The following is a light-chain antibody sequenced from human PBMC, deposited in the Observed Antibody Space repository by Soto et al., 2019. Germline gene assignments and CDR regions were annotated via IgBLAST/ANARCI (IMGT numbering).Light chain of an antibody. V-gene: IGKV1-5*01. CDR3: QQYGTYSRT. CDR2: DAS. CDR1: QSFSGT. Sequence: DIQMTQSPSTLSASVGDRVTITCRASQSFSGTLAWYQQKPGKAPKLLIYDASSLERGVPSRFSGSGSGTEFTLTISSLQPDDFATYYCQQYGTYSRTFGQGTKVEIK. J-gene: IGKJ1*01.